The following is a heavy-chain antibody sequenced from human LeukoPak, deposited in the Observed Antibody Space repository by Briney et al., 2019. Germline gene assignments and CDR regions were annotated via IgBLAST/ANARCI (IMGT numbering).Heavy chain of an antibody. Sequence: SETLSLTCAVYGGSFSGYYWSWIRQPPGKGLEWIGEINHSGSTNYNPSLKSRVTISVDTSKNQFSLKLSSVTAADTAVYYCARALTSESSGSLGFFDYWGQGTLVTVSS. CDR2: INHSGST. V-gene: IGHV4-34*01. J-gene: IGHJ4*02. CDR1: GGSFSGYY. CDR3: ARALTSESSGSLGFFDY. D-gene: IGHD1-26*01.